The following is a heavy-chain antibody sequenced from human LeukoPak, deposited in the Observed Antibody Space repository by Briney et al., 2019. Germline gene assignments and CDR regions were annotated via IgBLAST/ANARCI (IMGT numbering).Heavy chain of an antibody. CDR3: ARAGYYYGSGSYNSFDY. CDR1: GYTFTNYG. CDR2: IIPIFGTA. J-gene: IGHJ4*02. Sequence: GASVKVSCKASGYTFTNYGISWVRQAPGQGLEWMGGIIPIFGTANYAQKFQGRVTITADESTSTAYMELSSLRSEDTAVYYCARAGYYYGSGSYNSFDYWGQGTLVTVSS. V-gene: IGHV1-69*13. D-gene: IGHD3-10*01.